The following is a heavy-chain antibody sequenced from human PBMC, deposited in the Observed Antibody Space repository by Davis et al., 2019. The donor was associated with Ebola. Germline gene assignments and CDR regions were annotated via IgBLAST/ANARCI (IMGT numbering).Heavy chain of an antibody. D-gene: IGHD2-2*01. CDR3: ARVPIVVVPAASYGVDV. V-gene: IGHV1-46*01. CDR2: INPSGGST. J-gene: IGHJ6*02. CDR1: GYTFTSYY. Sequence: ASVKVSCKASGYTFTSYYMHWVRQAPGQGLEWMGIINPSGGSTSYAQKFQGRVTMTRNTSISTAYMELSSLRSEDTAVYYCARVPIVVVPAASYGVDVWGQGTTVTVSS.